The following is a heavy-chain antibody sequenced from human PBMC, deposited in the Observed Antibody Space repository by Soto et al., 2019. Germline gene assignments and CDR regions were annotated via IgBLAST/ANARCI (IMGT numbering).Heavy chain of an antibody. CDR2: IYPGDSDT. J-gene: IGHJ6*02. D-gene: IGHD3-3*01. Sequence: GESLKISCKGSGYSFTSYWIGWVRQMPGKGLEWMGIIYPGDSDTRYSPSFQGQVTISADKSISTAYLQWSSLKASDTAMYYCARLGYYDFWSGYYTGAYYYYGMDVWGQGTTVTSP. CDR3: ARLGYYDFWSGYYTGAYYYYGMDV. CDR1: GYSFTSYW. V-gene: IGHV5-51*01.